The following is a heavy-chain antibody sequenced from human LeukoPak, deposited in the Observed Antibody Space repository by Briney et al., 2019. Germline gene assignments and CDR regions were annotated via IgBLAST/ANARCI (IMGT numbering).Heavy chain of an antibody. CDR2: ISAYNGNT. CDR3: ARWVTYYYDSSGYYDAFDI. J-gene: IGHJ3*02. Sequence: GASAKVSCKASGYTFTSYGISWVRQAPGQGLEWMGWISAYNGNTNYAQKLQGRVTMTTDTSTSTAYMELRSLRSDDTAVYYCARWVTYYYDSSGYYDAFDIWGQGTMVTVSS. CDR1: GYTFTSYG. V-gene: IGHV1-18*01. D-gene: IGHD3-22*01.